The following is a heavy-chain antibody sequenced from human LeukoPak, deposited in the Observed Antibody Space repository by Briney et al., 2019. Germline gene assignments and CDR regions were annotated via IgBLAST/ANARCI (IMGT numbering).Heavy chain of an antibody. D-gene: IGHD1-26*01. J-gene: IGHJ4*02. CDR1: GYTFTHYY. Sequence: ASVNVSCKASGYTFTHYYMHWVRQAPGQGLEWLGWINPNSGGTSYAQKFQGRVTMTRDTSISTAYMEVSRLRSDDMAVYYCATMGATNFDHWGQGTLVTVSS. CDR2: INPNSGGT. CDR3: ATMGATNFDH. V-gene: IGHV1-2*02.